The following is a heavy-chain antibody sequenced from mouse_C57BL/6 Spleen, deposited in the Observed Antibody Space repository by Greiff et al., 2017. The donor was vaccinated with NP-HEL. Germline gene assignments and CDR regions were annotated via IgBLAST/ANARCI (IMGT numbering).Heavy chain of an antibody. CDR2: ISSGSSTI. Sequence: EVKLEESGGGLVKPGGSLKFSCAASGFTFSDYGMHWVRQAPEKGLEWVAYISSGSSTIYYADTVKGRFTISRDNAKNTLFLQMTSLRSEDTAMYYWARSINVLLRDYFDYWGQGTTLTVSS. J-gene: IGHJ2*01. CDR1: GFTFSDYG. CDR3: ARSINVLLRDYFDY. V-gene: IGHV5-17*01. D-gene: IGHD1-1*01.